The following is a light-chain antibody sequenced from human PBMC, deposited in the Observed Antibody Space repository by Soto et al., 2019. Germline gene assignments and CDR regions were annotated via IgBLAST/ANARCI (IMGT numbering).Light chain of an antibody. J-gene: IGKJ1*01. V-gene: IGKV3-20*01. CDR1: QSVSNNY. CDR3: QQYAASPRA. Sequence: EVVLTQAPGTLSLSPRERATLSCRASQSVSNNYLAWYQHKPGQAPRLLIYGASNRAPGIPDRFSGSGSVTDFTLTISGLEPEDFAVYYFQQYAASPRAFGQGTLVEVK. CDR2: GAS.